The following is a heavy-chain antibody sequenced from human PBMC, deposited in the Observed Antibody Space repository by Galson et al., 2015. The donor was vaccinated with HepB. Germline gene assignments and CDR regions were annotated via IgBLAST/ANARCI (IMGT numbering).Heavy chain of an antibody. J-gene: IGHJ4*02. Sequence: QSGAEVKKPGESLRISCKGSGYSFTSYWIGWVRQMPGKGLEWMGIIYPGDSDTRYSPSFQGQVTISADKSISTAYLQWSSLKASDTAMYYCARHVDGSGSYHFADGYWGQGTPVTVSS. CDR1: GYSFTSYW. CDR3: ARHVDGSGSYHFADGY. CDR2: IYPGDSDT. D-gene: IGHD3-10*01. V-gene: IGHV5-51*01.